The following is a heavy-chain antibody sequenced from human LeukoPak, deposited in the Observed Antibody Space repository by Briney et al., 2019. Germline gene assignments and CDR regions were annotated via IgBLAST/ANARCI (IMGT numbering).Heavy chain of an antibody. V-gene: IGHV4-59*01. D-gene: IGHD3-22*01. CDR3: ARDQYYYDSSGYYYDAFDI. CDR2: IYYDGST. Sequence: PSETLSLTCTVSGGSISSYYWSWIRQPPGKGLEWIGYIYYDGSTNYNPSLKSRVTISVDTSKNQFSLKLSSVTAADTAVYYCARDQYYYDSSGYYYDAFDIWGQGTMVTVSS. CDR1: GGSISSYY. J-gene: IGHJ3*02.